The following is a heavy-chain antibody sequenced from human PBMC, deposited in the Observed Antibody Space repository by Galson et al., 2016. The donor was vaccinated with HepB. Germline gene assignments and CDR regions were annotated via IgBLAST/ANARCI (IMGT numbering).Heavy chain of an antibody. CDR2: ISGSGGST. Sequence: SLRLSCAASGFTFSSYAMSWVRQAPGKGLEWVSAISGSGGSTYYADSVKGRFTITRDNSKNTPYLQMNSLRAEDTAVYYCAKDLGFLEWLFFDSYYYYGMDGWGQGTTGTVSS. V-gene: IGHV3-23*01. J-gene: IGHJ6*02. CDR1: GFTFSSYA. D-gene: IGHD3-3*01. CDR3: AKDLGFLEWLFFDSYYYYGMDG.